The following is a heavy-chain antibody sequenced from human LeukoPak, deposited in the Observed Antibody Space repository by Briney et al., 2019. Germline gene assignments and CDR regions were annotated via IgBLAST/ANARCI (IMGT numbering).Heavy chain of an antibody. CDR3: ARGVSSGWYARRAYYFDY. CDR1: GGSFSGYY. D-gene: IGHD6-19*01. CDR2: INHSGST. J-gene: IGHJ4*02. V-gene: IGHV4-34*01. Sequence: SETLPLTCAVYGGSFSGYYWSWIRQPPGKGLEWIGEINHSGSTNYNPSLKSRVTISVDTSKNQFSLKLSSVTAADTAVYYCARGVSSGWYARRAYYFDYWGQGTLVTVSS.